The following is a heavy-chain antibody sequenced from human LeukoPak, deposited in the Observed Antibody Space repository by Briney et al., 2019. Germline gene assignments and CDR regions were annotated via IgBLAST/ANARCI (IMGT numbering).Heavy chain of an antibody. J-gene: IGHJ4*02. CDR2: IYYSGST. D-gene: IGHD2-15*01. CDR3: ARLLAGCPGGRCRAHFDY. V-gene: IGHV4-59*01. Sequence: SASLSLXRSVSGDSISGNYCSWMRQPPRKGLEWIGYIYYSGSTTYNPSLKSRVTMSVDTSQNQFSLNLSSVTAADTAVYYCARLLAGCPGGRCRAHFDYWGQGTLVTVSS. CDR1: GDSISGNY.